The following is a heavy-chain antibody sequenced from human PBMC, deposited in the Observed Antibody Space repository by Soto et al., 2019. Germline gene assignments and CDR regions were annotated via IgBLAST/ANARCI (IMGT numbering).Heavy chain of an antibody. J-gene: IGHJ6*02. CDR3: ARGRRVTMVRGVIGHYYGMDV. CDR1: GGSISSYY. D-gene: IGHD3-10*01. Sequence: PSETLSLTCTVSGGSISSYYWSWIRQPPGKGLEWIGYIYYSGSTNYNPSLKSRVTISVDTSKNQFSLKLSSVTAADTAVYYCARGRRVTMVRGVIGHYYGMDVWGQGTTVTVS. CDR2: IYYSGST. V-gene: IGHV4-59*01.